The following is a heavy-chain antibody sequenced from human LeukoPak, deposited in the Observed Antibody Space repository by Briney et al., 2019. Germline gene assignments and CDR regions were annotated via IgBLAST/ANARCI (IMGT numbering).Heavy chain of an antibody. V-gene: IGHV1-69*13. CDR3: EATRGFGDFDY. CDR1: GGTFSSYA. J-gene: IGHJ4*02. D-gene: IGHD5-12*01. CDR2: IIPIFGTA. Sequence: SVKVSCKASGGTFSSYAISWVRQAPGQGLEWMGGIIPIFGTANYAQEFQGRVTITADESTSTAYMELSSLRSEDTAVYYCEATRGFGDFDYWGQGTLVTVSS.